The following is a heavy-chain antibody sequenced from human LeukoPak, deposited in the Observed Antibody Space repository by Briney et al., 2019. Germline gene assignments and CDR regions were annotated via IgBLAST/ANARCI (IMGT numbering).Heavy chain of an antibody. CDR1: GYTFTSYY. CDR2: INPSGGST. Sequence: ASVKVSCKASGYTFTSYYLHWVRQAPGQGLEWMGIINPSGGSTSYAQKFRGRVTMTRDTSTNTVYMELSSLRSEDTAVYYCARDARTVTAKYFDYWGQGTLVTVSS. V-gene: IGHV1-46*01. D-gene: IGHD5-18*01. J-gene: IGHJ4*02. CDR3: ARDARTVTAKYFDY.